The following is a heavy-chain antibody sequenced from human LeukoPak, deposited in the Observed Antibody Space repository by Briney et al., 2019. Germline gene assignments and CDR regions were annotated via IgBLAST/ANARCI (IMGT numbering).Heavy chain of an antibody. CDR1: GFTFSSYA. Sequence: GESLKISCAASGFTFSSYAMSWVRQAPGKGLEWVSAISGSGGSTYYADSVKGRFTISRDNSKNTLYLQMNSLRAEDTAVYYCAKCGGTGSYYEGFDYWGQGTLVTVSS. D-gene: IGHD3-10*01. CDR2: ISGSGGST. J-gene: IGHJ4*02. CDR3: AKCGGTGSYYEGFDY. V-gene: IGHV3-23*01.